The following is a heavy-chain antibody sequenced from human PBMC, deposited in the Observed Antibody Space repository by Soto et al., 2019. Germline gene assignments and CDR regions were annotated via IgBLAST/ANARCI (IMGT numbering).Heavy chain of an antibody. Sequence: GGSLRLSCAASGFTFSSYAMNWVRRAPGKGLEWVSYISERSNYIYYADSVKGRFTVSRDNAKSSLYLQMDSLRADDTAVYYCARTHSQVTPFDFWGPGTLVTVSS. V-gene: IGHV3-21*01. D-gene: IGHD2-21*02. J-gene: IGHJ4*02. CDR3: ARTHSQVTPFDF. CDR1: GFTFSSYA. CDR2: ISERSNYI.